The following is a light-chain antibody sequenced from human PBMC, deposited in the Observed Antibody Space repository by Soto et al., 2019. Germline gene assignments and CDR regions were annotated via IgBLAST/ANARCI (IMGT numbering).Light chain of an antibody. J-gene: IGKJ1*01. V-gene: IGKV1-39*01. CDR1: QTISIF. CDR2: GAS. Sequence: DIQMTQSPSSLSASVGDRVTITCRASQTISIFLNWYQQKPGKAPKLLIYGASTLQGGVPSRFSGSGSGTDFPLTISRLQPEDFATYYCQRSYGSPPWTFGQGTKVEIK. CDR3: QRSYGSPPWT.